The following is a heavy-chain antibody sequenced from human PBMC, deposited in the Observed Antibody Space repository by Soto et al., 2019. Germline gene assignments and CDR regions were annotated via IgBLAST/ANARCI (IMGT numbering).Heavy chain of an antibody. CDR2: IYYSGST. V-gene: IGHV4-61*08. Sequence: PSETLSLTCTVSGGSISSGDYYWSWIRQPPGKGLEWIGYIYYSGSTNYNPSLKSRVTISVDTSKNQFSLKLSSVTAADTAVYYCARQGYSYGYGDYYYYGMDVWGQGTTVTVSS. CDR1: GGSISSGDYY. CDR3: ARQGYSYGYGDYYYYGMDV. J-gene: IGHJ6*02. D-gene: IGHD5-18*01.